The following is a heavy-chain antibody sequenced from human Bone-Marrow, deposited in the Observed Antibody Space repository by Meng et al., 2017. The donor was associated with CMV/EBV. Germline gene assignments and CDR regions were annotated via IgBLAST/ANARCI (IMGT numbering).Heavy chain of an antibody. CDR3: ARANSSSWYGGDYYYYGMDV. Sequence: SVKVSCKASGGTFSSYAISWVRQAPGQGLEWMGGIIPIFGTANYAQKFQGRVTITTDESTSTAYMELSSLGSEDTAVYYCARANSSSWYGGDYYYYGMDVWGQGTTVTVSS. D-gene: IGHD6-13*01. CDR2: IIPIFGTA. J-gene: IGHJ6*02. V-gene: IGHV1-69*05. CDR1: GGTFSSYA.